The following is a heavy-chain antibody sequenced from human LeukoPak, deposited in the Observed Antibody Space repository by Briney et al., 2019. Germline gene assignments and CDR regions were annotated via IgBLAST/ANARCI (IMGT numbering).Heavy chain of an antibody. V-gene: IGHV1-69*04. Sequence: ASVKVSCKACGGTFSSYGISWVRQAPGQGLEWMGRIIPILGIANYAQKFQGRVTITADKSTSTAYMELSSLRSEDTAVYYCASAGPVVVASLFDYWGQGTLVTVSS. CDR1: GGTFSSYG. CDR2: IIPILGIA. D-gene: IGHD2-2*01. J-gene: IGHJ4*02. CDR3: ASAGPVVVASLFDY.